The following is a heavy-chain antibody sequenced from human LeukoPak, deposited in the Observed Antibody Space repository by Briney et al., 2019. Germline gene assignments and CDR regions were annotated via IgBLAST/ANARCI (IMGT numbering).Heavy chain of an antibody. V-gene: IGHV1-8*01. CDR3: ARPSGNCGGDCYRLSY. Sequence: ASVKVSCKAPGYNFTSYDINWVRQATGQGLEWMGWMNPNSGNTGYAQKFQGRVTMTRNTSINTAYMELSSLSSEDTAVYYCARPSGNCGGDCYRLSYWGQGTLVTVSS. D-gene: IGHD2-21*02. J-gene: IGHJ4*02. CDR1: GYNFTSYD. CDR2: MNPNSGNT.